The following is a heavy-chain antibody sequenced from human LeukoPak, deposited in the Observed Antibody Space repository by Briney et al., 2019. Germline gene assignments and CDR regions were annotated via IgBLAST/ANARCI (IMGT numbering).Heavy chain of an antibody. Sequence: PSETLSLTCTVSGGSISSYYWSWIRQPPGKGLEWIGYIYYSASTYYNPSLKSRVTISVDTSKNQFSLKLSSVTAADTALYYCARHRIAVAAAPFDYWGQGTLVTVSS. CDR3: ARHRIAVAAAPFDY. D-gene: IGHD6-19*01. V-gene: IGHV4-59*04. J-gene: IGHJ4*02. CDR1: GGSISSYY. CDR2: IYYSAST.